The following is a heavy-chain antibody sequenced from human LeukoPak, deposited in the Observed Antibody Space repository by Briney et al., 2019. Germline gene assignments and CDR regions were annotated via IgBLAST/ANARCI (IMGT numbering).Heavy chain of an antibody. CDR3: ARDHKDWGVFDY. J-gene: IGHJ4*02. Sequence: GGSLRLSCAASGFALRSYTVTWVRQAPGKGLEWVSSISSTSAYIYYAESVKGRFSISRDNSKNTLYLQMNSLRAEDTAVYYCARDHKDWGVFDYWGQGTLVTVSS. CDR2: ISSTSAYI. V-gene: IGHV3-21*04. D-gene: IGHD7-27*01. CDR1: GFALRSYT.